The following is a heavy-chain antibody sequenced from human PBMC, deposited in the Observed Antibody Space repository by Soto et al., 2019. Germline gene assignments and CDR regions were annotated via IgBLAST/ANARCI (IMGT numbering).Heavy chain of an antibody. CDR1: GGSISSGCYY. J-gene: IGHJ4*02. V-gene: IGHV4-31*03. CDR2: IYYSGST. CDR3: ARRYGGNFDY. D-gene: IGHD2-15*01. Sequence: PSETLSLTCTVSGGSISSGCYYWSWIRQHPGKGLEWIGYIYYSGSTYYNPSLKSRVTISVDTSKNQFSLKLSSVTVADTAVHYCARRYGGNFDYWGQGTLVTVSS.